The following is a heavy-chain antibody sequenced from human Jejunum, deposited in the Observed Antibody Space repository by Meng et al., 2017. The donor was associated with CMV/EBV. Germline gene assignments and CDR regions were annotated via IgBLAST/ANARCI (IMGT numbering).Heavy chain of an antibody. CDR3: ARDLTNKWFYY. CDR1: RDPIRSGSHS. J-gene: IGHJ4*02. CDR2: MYFSGIA. V-gene: IGHV4-39*07. Sequence: QRQLQESGPGLVKPAETLSLTCTASRDPIRSGSHSWAWFRQPPGKRLEWIGSMYFSGIADYNPSLKSRVTISLHATQKQFSLRLTSVTAADSAVYFCARDLTNKWFYYWGQGTLVTVSS. D-gene: IGHD1-26*01.